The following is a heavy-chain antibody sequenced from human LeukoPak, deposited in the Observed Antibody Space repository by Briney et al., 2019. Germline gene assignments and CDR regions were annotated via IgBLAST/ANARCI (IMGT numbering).Heavy chain of an antibody. CDR1: GYTFASYG. Sequence: ASVKVSCKASGYTFASYGISWVRQAPGQGLEWMGWISVYNGDTKFAQNLQGRLTMTTDTSTNTAYMELRTLTSDDTAQYYCARDAARTTTPGGPDYWGQGTLVTVSS. V-gene: IGHV1-18*01. CDR3: ARDAARTTTPGGPDY. J-gene: IGHJ4*02. D-gene: IGHD1-1*01. CDR2: ISVYNGDT.